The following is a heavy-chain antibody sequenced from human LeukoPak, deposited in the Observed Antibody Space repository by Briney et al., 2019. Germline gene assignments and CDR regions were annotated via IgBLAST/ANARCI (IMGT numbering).Heavy chain of an antibody. V-gene: IGHV4-39*01. CDR1: GGSISSSSYY. J-gene: IGHJ2*01. CDR2: IYYSGST. Sequence: SETLSLTCTVSGGSISSSSYYWDWIRQPPGKGLEWIGSIYYSGSTYYNPSLKSRVTISVDTSKNQFSLKLSSVTAADTAVYYCARGAKRYFDLWGRGTLVTVSS. CDR3: ARGAKRYFDL.